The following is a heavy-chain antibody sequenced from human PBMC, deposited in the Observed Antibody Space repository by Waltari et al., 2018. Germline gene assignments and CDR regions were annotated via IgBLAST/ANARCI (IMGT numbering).Heavy chain of an antibody. J-gene: IGHJ5*02. CDR3: ARAPNVLLWVSGFDP. Sequence: QVQLQESGPGLVKPSETLSLTCTVSGGSISSHYWSWIRQPPGKGLEWIGYIYYSGSTNYNPAHKSRVTISVDTSKTQFSLKLSSVTAADTAVYYCARAPNVLLWVSGFDPWGQGTLVTVSS. V-gene: IGHV4-59*11. CDR2: IYYSGST. D-gene: IGHD3-10*01. CDR1: GGSISSHY.